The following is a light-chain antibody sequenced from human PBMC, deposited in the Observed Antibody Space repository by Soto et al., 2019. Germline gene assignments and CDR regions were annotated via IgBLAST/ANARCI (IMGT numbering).Light chain of an antibody. J-gene: IGLJ3*02. Sequence: QSVLTQSSSASASLGSSVKLTCTLSSGHSSYIIAWHQQQPGKAPRYLMKLEGSGSYNKGSGVPDRFSGSSSGADRYLTISNLQSEDEADYYCETWDSNTWVLGGGTKVTVL. CDR1: SGHSSYI. V-gene: IGLV4-60*03. CDR3: ETWDSNTWV. CDR2: LEGSGSY.